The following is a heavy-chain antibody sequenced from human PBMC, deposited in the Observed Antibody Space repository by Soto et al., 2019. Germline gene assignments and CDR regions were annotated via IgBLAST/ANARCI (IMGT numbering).Heavy chain of an antibody. CDR3: ARAAYYYDSSGYYPGDY. V-gene: IGHV3-48*01. CDR1: GFTFSSYS. D-gene: IGHD3-22*01. Sequence: GGSLRLSCAASGFTFSSYSMNWVRQAPGKGLEWVSYISSSSSTIYYADSVKGRFTISRDNAKNSLYLQMSSLRAEDTAVYYCARAAYYYDSSGYYPGDYWGQGSLVTVSS. CDR2: ISSSSSTI. J-gene: IGHJ4*02.